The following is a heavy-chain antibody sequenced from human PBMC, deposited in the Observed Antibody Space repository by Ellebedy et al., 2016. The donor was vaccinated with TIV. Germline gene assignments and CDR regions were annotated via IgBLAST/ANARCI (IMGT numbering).Heavy chain of an antibody. CDR1: GFTFNSYA. CDR3: ARDLDKSSGWYGGVGY. Sequence: PGGSLRLSCAASGFTFNSYAMHWVRQAPGKGLEWVAVISYDGSSKYYADSVKGRFTISRDNSMTTLYLQMNSLRAEDTAVYYCARDLDKSSGWYGGVGYWGQGTLVTVSS. V-gene: IGHV3-30-3*01. CDR2: ISYDGSSK. J-gene: IGHJ4*02. D-gene: IGHD6-19*01.